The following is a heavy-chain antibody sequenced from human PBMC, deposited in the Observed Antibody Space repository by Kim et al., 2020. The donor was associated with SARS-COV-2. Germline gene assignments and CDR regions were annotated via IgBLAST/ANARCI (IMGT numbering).Heavy chain of an antibody. J-gene: IGHJ2*01. Sequence: ASVKVSCKASGYTFTSYAMHWVRQAPGQRLEWMGWINAGNGNTNYSQKFQGRVTITRDTSASTAYMELSSLRSEDTAVYYCARDHPGYCSGGSCYDTYFDLWGRGTLVTVSS. V-gene: IGHV1-3*01. CDR2: INAGNGNT. CDR3: ARDHPGYCSGGSCYDTYFDL. CDR1: GYTFTSYA. D-gene: IGHD2-15*01.